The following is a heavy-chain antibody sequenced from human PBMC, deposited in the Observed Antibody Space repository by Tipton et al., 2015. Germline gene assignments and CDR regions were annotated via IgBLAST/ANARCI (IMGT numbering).Heavy chain of an antibody. V-gene: IGHV4-28*01. CDR2: IYYSGST. CDR3: ADPLYCSGGGCYPSGY. Sequence: TLSLTCAVSGYFISSGHFWGWVRQTPGKGLEWIGYIYYSGSTNYNPSLRSRVAMSMDTSKNQFSLKLSSVTAADTAVYYCADPLYCSGGGCYPSGYWGQGTLVTVSS. CDR1: GYFISSGHF. J-gene: IGHJ4*02. D-gene: IGHD2-15*01.